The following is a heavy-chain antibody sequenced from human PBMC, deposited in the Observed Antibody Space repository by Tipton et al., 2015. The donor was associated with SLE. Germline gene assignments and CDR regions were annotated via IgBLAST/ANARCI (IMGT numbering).Heavy chain of an antibody. Sequence: SLRLSCAASGFTFSDYYMSWIRQAPGKGLEWHSFISNSGTTIYYADSVKGRFTISRDNAKNSLYLQMNSLRAEDTAVYYCARDRIYYGSLWDAFDIWGQGTMVTVSS. D-gene: IGHD3-10*01. V-gene: IGHV3-11*04. J-gene: IGHJ3*02. CDR2: ISNSGTTI. CDR3: ARDRIYYGSLWDAFDI. CDR1: GFTFSDYY.